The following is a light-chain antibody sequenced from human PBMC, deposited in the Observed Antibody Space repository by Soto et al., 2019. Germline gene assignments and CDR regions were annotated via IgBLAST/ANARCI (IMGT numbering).Light chain of an antibody. J-gene: IGKJ4*01. V-gene: IGKV3D-15*01. Sequence: EIVLTQSPATLSAFPGDRVTLSCRASQAVNTRLAWYQHKPGQAPRPLIYLTSNRAAGVPSRFSAWGSETDFTLTISRLEPEDFAVYYCQQYNNWPPSGTFGGGTKVDIK. CDR1: QAVNTR. CDR3: QQYNNWPPSGT. CDR2: LTS.